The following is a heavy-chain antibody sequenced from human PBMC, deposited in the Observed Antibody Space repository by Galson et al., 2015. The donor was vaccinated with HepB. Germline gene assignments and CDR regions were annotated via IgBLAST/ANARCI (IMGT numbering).Heavy chain of an antibody. V-gene: IGHV1-3*01. J-gene: IGHJ4*02. CDR3: ARAGLDYYGSGSFDY. D-gene: IGHD3-10*01. CDR1: GYTFTSYA. CDR2: INAGNGNT. Sequence: QSGAEVKKPGASVKVSCKASGYTFTSYAMHWVRQAPGQRLEWMGWINAGNGNTKYSQKFQGRVTITRDTSASTAYMELSSLRSEDTAVYYCARAGLDYYGSGSFDYWGQGTLVTVSS.